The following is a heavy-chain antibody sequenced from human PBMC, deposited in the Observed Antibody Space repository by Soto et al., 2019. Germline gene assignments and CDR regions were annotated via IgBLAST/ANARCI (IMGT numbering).Heavy chain of an antibody. J-gene: IGHJ5*02. Sequence: EVQLVESGGGLVQPGGSLRLSCAASEFTFSNYWMHWVRQAPGKGLVWVSRINDDGSTTNYADSVKGRFAISRDNAKSTVFLQMNGLSAEDTVVYYCARGGLRAYWFDPWGQGTLVTVSA. CDR3: ARGGLRAYWFDP. V-gene: IGHV3-74*01. D-gene: IGHD3-10*01. CDR2: INDDGSTT. CDR1: EFTFSNYW.